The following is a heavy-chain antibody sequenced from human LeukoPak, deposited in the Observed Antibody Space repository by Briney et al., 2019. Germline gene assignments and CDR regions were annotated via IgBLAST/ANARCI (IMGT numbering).Heavy chain of an antibody. CDR2: IKQDGSEK. Sequence: GGSLRLSCAASGFTFSSYWMSWVRQAPGRGLEWVANIKQDGSEKYYVDSVKGRFTISRDNAKNSLYLQMNSLRAEDTAVYYCARRGYYYDSSGYYLGGFDYWGQGTLVTVSS. J-gene: IGHJ4*02. D-gene: IGHD3-22*01. V-gene: IGHV3-7*01. CDR3: ARRGYYYDSSGYYLGGFDY. CDR1: GFTFSSYW.